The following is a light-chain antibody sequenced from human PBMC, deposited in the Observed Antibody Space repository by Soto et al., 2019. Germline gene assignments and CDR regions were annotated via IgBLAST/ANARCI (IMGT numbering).Light chain of an antibody. CDR2: DVS. CDR1: SSDIGGYNY. J-gene: IGLJ2*01. Sequence: QSALTQPASVSGSPGQPITISCTGTSSDIGGYNYVSWYQQHPGKAPKLIIYDVSNRPSGVSNRFSGSKSGNTASLTISGLQAEDEADYYCSSYTSSSTRLVFGGGTQLIVL. CDR3: SSYTSSSTRLV. V-gene: IGLV2-14*01.